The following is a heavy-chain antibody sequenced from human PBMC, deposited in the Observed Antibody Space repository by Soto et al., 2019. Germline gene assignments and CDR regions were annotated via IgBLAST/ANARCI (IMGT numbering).Heavy chain of an antibody. Sequence: ASVKGSCKASGYTFTSYDINWVRQAAGQGLEWMGWMNPDSDNTGYAQKFQGRVTMTTDTSTSTAYMELRSLRSDDTAVYYCATELRQGGYFQHWGQGTLVTVSS. D-gene: IGHD2-21*01. V-gene: IGHV1-8*01. CDR1: GYTFTSYD. J-gene: IGHJ1*01. CDR3: ATELRQGGYFQH. CDR2: MNPDSDNT.